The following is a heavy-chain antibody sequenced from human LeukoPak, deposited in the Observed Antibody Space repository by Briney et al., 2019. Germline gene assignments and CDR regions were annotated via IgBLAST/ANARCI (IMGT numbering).Heavy chain of an antibody. V-gene: IGHV4-61*02. D-gene: IGHD2-15*01. Sequence: SETLSLTCTVSGGSISSGSYYWSWIRQPAGKGLEWIGRIYSSGSTNYNPSLKSRVTISVDTSKNQFSLKLSSVTAADTAVYYCARGGYCSGGSCSNVLDYWGQGTLVTVSS. J-gene: IGHJ4*02. CDR2: IYSSGST. CDR1: GGSISSGSYY. CDR3: ARGGYCSGGSCSNVLDY.